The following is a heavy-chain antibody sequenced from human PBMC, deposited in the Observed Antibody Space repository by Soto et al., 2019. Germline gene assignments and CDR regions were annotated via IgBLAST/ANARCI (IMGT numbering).Heavy chain of an antibody. D-gene: IGHD3-10*01. V-gene: IGHV4-31*03. Sequence: KTSETLSLTCTVSGGSISSGDYYWSWIRQHPGKGLEWIGYIYYSGNTYYNPSLKSRVTISVDTSQNQFSLKLSSVTAADTAVYYCASLPYGSGIHYFDYWGQGTLVTVSS. J-gene: IGHJ4*02. CDR3: ASLPYGSGIHYFDY. CDR1: GGSISSGDYY. CDR2: IYYSGNT.